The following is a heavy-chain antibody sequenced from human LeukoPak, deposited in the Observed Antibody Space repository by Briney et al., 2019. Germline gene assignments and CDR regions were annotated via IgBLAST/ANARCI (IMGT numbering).Heavy chain of an antibody. CDR1: GFTFSSYW. V-gene: IGHV3-74*01. D-gene: IGHD2/OR15-2a*01. CDR2: INSDGSST. Sequence: PGGSLRLSCVASGFTFSSYWMHWGRQAPGKGLVWVSRINSDGSSTSYADSVKGRFTISRDNAKNTLYLQMNSLRAEDTAVFYCTRDVTWYFDLWGRGTLITVSS. J-gene: IGHJ2*01. CDR3: TRDVTWYFDL.